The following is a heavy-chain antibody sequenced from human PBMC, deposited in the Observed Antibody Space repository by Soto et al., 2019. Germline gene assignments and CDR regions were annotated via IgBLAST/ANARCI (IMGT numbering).Heavy chain of an antibody. CDR3: ARGLFYCSGGSCYEDYYYGMDV. J-gene: IGHJ6*02. V-gene: IGHV3-53*01. CDR1: WFTVSSNY. CDR2: IYTGGNT. D-gene: IGHD2-15*01. Sequence: GGSLRLSCLASWFTVSSNYMSWVRQAPGKGLEWVSVIYTGGNTYYADSVKGRFTISRDNSKNTLYLQMNSLRAEDTAVYYCARGLFYCSGGSCYEDYYYGMDVWGQGTTVTVSS.